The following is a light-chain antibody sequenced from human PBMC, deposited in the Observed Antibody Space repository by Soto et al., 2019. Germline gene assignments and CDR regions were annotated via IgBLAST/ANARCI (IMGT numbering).Light chain of an antibody. CDR1: QSVSNN. CDR2: GAS. CDR3: QQYNNWWT. V-gene: IGKV3-15*01. J-gene: IGKJ1*01. Sequence: ETVMTQSPATLSLFPGERATLSCRASQSVSNNLAWYQQKSGQSPRLLIYGASTRATGIPARFSGSGSETDFTLTISSLQSEDFAVYYCQQYNNWWTFGQGTRVDIK.